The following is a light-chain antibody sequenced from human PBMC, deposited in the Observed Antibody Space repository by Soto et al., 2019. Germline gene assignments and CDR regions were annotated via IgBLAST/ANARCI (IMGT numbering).Light chain of an antibody. J-gene: IGKJ2*01. Sequence: EIVLTQSPGTLSLSPGERDTLSCRASQSVSSNYLAWYQQKPGQAPRVLIYGASSRATGIPDRFSGSGSGTDFTLTISRLEPEDFAVYYCQQYNNWPMYTFGQGTKLEIK. V-gene: IGKV3-20*01. CDR3: QQYNNWPMYT. CDR2: GAS. CDR1: QSVSSNY.